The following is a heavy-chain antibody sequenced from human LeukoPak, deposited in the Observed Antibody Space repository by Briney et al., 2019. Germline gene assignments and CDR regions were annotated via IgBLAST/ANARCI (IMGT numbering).Heavy chain of an antibody. CDR3: ARNWFYNDSRGNHPLYYFDY. CDR1: GDSITTYY. Sequence: SETLSLTCTVSGDSITTYYWTRIRQPPGEGLEWIGSIYYSGSTYYKLSLKSRVTISVDTSKNQFSLKLSSVTAADTAVYYCARNWFYNDSRGNHPLYYFDYWGQGTLVTVSS. D-gene: IGHD3-22*01. CDR2: IYYSGST. J-gene: IGHJ4*02. V-gene: IGHV4-59*05.